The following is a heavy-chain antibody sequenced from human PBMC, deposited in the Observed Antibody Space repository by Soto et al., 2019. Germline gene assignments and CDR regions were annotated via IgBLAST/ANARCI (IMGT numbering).Heavy chain of an antibody. CDR1: GFTFSSYW. Sequence: SLRLSCAASGFTFSSYWMHWVRQAPGKGLVWVSRINSDGSSTSYADSVKGRFTISRDNAKNTLYLQMNSLRAEDTAVYYCARAVQGLVVVTANNWFDPWGQGTLVTVSS. CDR3: ARAVQGLVVVTANNWFDP. V-gene: IGHV3-74*01. D-gene: IGHD2-21*02. J-gene: IGHJ5*02. CDR2: INSDGSST.